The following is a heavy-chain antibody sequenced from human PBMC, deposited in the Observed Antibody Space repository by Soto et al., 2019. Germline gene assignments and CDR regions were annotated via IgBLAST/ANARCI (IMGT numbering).Heavy chain of an antibody. D-gene: IGHD1-26*01. CDR3: ARDFRVGWGDI. Sequence: QVQLVESGGGVVQPGRSLRLSCAASGFTFSSYAMHWVRQAPGKGLEWVAVISYDGSNKYYADSVKGRFTISRDNSKNTLYLQTNSLRAEDTAVYYCARDFRVGWGDIWGQGTMVTVSS. CDR2: ISYDGSNK. J-gene: IGHJ3*02. V-gene: IGHV3-30-3*01. CDR1: GFTFSSYA.